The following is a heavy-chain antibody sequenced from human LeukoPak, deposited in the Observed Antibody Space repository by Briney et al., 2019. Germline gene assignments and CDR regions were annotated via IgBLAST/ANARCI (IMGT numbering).Heavy chain of an antibody. D-gene: IGHD1-26*01. V-gene: IGHV3-21*01. CDR3: ARGVGRELREY. Sequence: PGGSMRLSCAASGFTFSSYSMNWVRQAPGKGRGWVSSISSSSSYIYYADSVKGRFTISRDNAKNSLYLQMNSLRAEGTAVYYCARGVGRELREYWGQGTLVTVSS. J-gene: IGHJ4*02. CDR1: GFTFSSYS. CDR2: ISSSSSYI.